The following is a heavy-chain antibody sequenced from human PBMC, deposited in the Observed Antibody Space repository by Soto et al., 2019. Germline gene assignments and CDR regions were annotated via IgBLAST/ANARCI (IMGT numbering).Heavy chain of an antibody. J-gene: IGHJ6*02. V-gene: IGHV1-24*01. CDR2: FDPEDGET. Sequence: GASVKVSCKASGYTFTGYYMHWVRQAPGKGLEWMGGFDPEDGETIYAQKFQGRVTMTEDTSTDTAYMELSSLRSEDTAVYYCATTPPRSYSGSYYYGMDVWGQGTTVTVSS. D-gene: IGHD1-26*01. CDR3: ATTPPRSYSGSYYYGMDV. CDR1: GYTFTGYY.